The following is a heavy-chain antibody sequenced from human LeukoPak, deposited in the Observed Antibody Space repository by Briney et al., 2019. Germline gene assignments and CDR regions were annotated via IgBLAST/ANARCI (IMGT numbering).Heavy chain of an antibody. J-gene: IGHJ4*02. D-gene: IGHD4-17*01. CDR1: GFRFNTYG. V-gene: IGHV3-33*01. Sequence: GRSQRLSCEASGFRFNTYGMHWVRQAPGKGLAWVAVIWFDGSQQYYADSVKGRFAISRDNSKNMVFLQMNSLRVEDTGIYYCVREVGSDYLFDSWGQGTLVTVSS. CDR3: VREVGSDYLFDS. CDR2: IWFDGSQQ.